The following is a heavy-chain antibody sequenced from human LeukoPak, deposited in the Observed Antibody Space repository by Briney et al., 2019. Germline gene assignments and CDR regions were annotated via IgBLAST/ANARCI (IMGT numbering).Heavy chain of an antibody. CDR3: AKGIQWELPPEY. V-gene: IGHV3-23*01. D-gene: IGHD1-26*01. CDR1: GFTFRNYA. Sequence: PGGSLRLSCAASGFTFRNYAMSWVRQAPGKGLEWVSVISGRGDKTYYAGSAKGRFTISRDNSKNTLYLQMNSLRDVDTAIYYCAKGIQWELPPEYWGQGTLVTVSS. J-gene: IGHJ4*02. CDR2: ISGRGDKT.